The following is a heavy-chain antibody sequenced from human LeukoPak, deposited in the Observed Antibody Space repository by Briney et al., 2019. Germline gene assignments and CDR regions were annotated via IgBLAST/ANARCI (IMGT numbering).Heavy chain of an antibody. CDR1: GFTFNNYG. J-gene: IGHJ4*02. V-gene: IGHV3-23*01. CDR2: IGGGGETR. D-gene: IGHD4-17*01. Sequence: QPGRSLRLSCAASGFTFNNYGMNWVRQAPGKGLEWVAFIGGGGETRYDADSEKGRFTISRDNSQNKLYLQMNSLRAEDTAVYYCARDYADYVGYFFFDYWGQGTLVTVSS. CDR3: ARDYADYVGYFFFDY.